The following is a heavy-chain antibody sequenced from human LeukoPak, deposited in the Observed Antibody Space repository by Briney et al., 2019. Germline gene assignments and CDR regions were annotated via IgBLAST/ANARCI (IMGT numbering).Heavy chain of an antibody. CDR2: ISYDGSNK. CDR1: GFTFSSYG. D-gene: IGHD3-22*01. J-gene: IGHJ3*02. CDR3: AKELYDSSGYYFEGDFDI. V-gene: IGHV3-30*18. Sequence: GRSLRHSCAASGFTFSSYGMHWVRQAPGKGLEWVAVISYDGSNKYYADSVKGRFTISRDNSKNTLYLQMNSLRAEDTAVYYCAKELYDSSGYYFEGDFDIWGQGTMVTVSS.